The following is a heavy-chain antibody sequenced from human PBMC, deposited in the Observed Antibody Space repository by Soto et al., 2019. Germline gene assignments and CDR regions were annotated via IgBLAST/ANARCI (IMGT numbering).Heavy chain of an antibody. D-gene: IGHD3-10*01. J-gene: IGHJ4*02. CDR3: ARHLSLRGVFDF. Sequence: QVQLQESGPGLVKPSETLSLTCTVSGDFNTNYYWSWIRQSPGKGLEWMGFIYSSGSTRYNPSLKSRLTMSLDTSKNQFSLKLSSVAAADTAVYYCARHLSLRGVFDFWGQGTQVTVSS. CDR2: IYSSGST. V-gene: IGHV4-4*09. CDR1: GDFNTNYY.